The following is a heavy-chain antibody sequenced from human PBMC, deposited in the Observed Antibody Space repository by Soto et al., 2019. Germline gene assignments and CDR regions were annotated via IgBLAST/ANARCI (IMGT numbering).Heavy chain of an antibody. CDR1: GFTFSSYS. CDR3: AREFFVNYDILTGYYFDY. J-gene: IGHJ4*02. CDR2: ISSSSSYI. D-gene: IGHD3-9*01. Sequence: EVQLVESGGGLVKPGGSLRLSCAASGFTFSSYSMNWVRQAPGKGLEWVSSISSSSSYIYYADSVKGRFTISRDNAKNSLYLQMNSLRAEDTAVYYCAREFFVNYDILTGYYFDYWGQGTLVTVSS. V-gene: IGHV3-21*01.